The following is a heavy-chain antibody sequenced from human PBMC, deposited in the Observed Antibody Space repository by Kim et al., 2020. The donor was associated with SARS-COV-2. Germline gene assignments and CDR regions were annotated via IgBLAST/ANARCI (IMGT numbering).Heavy chain of an antibody. Sequence: SETLSLTCAVYGGSFSGYYWSWIRQPPGKGLEWIGEINHSGSTNYNPSLKSRVTISVDTSKNQFSLKLSSVTAADTAVYYCARRSGSYGGSFDYWGQGTLVTVSS. CDR2: INHSGST. D-gene: IGHD1-26*01. CDR3: ARRSGSYGGSFDY. CDR1: GGSFSGYY. V-gene: IGHV4-34*01. J-gene: IGHJ4*02.